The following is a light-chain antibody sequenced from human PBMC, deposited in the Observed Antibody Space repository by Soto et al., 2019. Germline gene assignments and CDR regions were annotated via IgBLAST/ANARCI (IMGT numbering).Light chain of an antibody. Sequence: SVLKQPASVSGPPVQSIASSCAGTSSDIGTDKYVSWFQHHPGKAPKLIIFEVSNRPSGISDRFSGFKSANTAYLTISGVQPEDEADYHCSSYATIKTVVFGGWTKVTVL. CDR3: SSYATIKTVV. CDR1: SSDIGTDKY. V-gene: IGLV2-14*01. CDR2: EVS. J-gene: IGLJ2*01.